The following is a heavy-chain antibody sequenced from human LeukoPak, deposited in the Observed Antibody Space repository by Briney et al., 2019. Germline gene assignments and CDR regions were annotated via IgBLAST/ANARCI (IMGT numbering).Heavy chain of an antibody. V-gene: IGHV4-39*07. CDR3: ASRSSSPSKGWFDP. CDR2: IYNSGST. J-gene: IGHJ5*02. Sequence: SETLSLTCTVSGGSISSSSYYWGWIRQPPGKGLEWIGSIYNSGSTYYNPSLKSRVTISVDTSKNQFSLKLSSVTAADTAVYYCASRSSSPSKGWFDPWGQGTLVTVSS. D-gene: IGHD6-6*01. CDR1: GGSISSSSYY.